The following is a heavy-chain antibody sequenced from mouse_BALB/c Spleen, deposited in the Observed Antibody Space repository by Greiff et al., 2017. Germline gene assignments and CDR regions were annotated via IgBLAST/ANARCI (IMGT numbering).Heavy chain of an antibody. V-gene: IGHV5-4*02. CDR3: ARGGYYVFAY. J-gene: IGHJ3*01. CDR2: ISDGGSYT. CDR1: GFTFSDYY. Sequence: EVKLVESGGGLVKPGGSLKLSCAASGFTFSDYYMYWVRQTPEKRLEWVATISDGGSYTYYPNSVKGRFTISRDNAKNNLYLQMSSLKSEDTAMYYCARGGYYVFAYWGQGTLVTVSA. D-gene: IGHD2-3*01.